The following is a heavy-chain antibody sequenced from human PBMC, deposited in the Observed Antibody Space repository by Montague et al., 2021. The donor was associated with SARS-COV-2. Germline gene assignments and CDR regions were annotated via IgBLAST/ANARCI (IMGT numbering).Heavy chain of an antibody. Sequence: SETLSLTCSVSGFSISSGFYWAWIRQSPGTGPEWIGTVYHSGYTHYNPSLRGRVTVSIATSKNQFSLTVTSVTAADTAVYFCARRGYTCSDYFDCWGQGTRVAVSS. V-gene: IGHV4-38-2*01. D-gene: IGHD5-12*01. CDR2: VYHSGYT. CDR3: ARRGYTCSDYFDC. J-gene: IGHJ4*02. CDR1: GFSISSGFY.